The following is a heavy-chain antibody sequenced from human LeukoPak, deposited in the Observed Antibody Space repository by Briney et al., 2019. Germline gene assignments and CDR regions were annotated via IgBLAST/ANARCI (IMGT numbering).Heavy chain of an antibody. CDR3: ARDSGTTGEVKFDP. CDR1: GGSISSYY. V-gene: IGHV4-4*07. J-gene: IGHJ5*02. CDR2: IYSSGT. D-gene: IGHD3-10*01. Sequence: SETLSLTCTVSGGSISSYYLSWIRQPAGKGLEWIGRIYSSGTNYNPSLKSRVTMSADTSRNQVSLTLSSVTAADTAVYYCARDSGTTGEVKFDPWGQGTLVTVSS.